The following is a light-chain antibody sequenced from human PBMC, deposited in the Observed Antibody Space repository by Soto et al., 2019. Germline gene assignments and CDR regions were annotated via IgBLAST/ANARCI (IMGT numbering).Light chain of an antibody. V-gene: IGLV2-11*01. CDR1: SSDVGGYNY. CDR3: CSFGGRVFV. Sequence: QSVLTQPRSVSGSPGQSVTISCTGTSSDVGGYNYVTWYQHHPGKAPKLMISDVNKWASGVPDRFSGSKSGNTASLTISGLQAEDEADYYCCSFGGRVFVFGTGTKLTVL. CDR2: DVN. J-gene: IGLJ1*01.